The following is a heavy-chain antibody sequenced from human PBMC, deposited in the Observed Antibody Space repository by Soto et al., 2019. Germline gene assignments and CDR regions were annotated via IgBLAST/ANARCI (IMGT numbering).Heavy chain of an antibody. CDR2: IFYSGRT. D-gene: IGHD3-22*01. J-gene: IGHJ5*02. CDR3: ARHKTTMLTVVSAFDP. V-gene: IGHV4-39*02. Sequence: SETLSLTCTVSGDSITRSNFYWGWIRQPPGKGLEWLGSIFYSGRTFYNPALKSRVTFSVDTSKNHFSLKLSSVTAADTAVYYCARHKTTMLTVVSAFDPWGQGTRVTVSS. CDR1: GDSITRSNFY.